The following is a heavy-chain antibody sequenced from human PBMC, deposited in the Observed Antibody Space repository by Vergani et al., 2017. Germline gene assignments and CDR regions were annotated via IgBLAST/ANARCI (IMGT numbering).Heavy chain of an antibody. CDR1: GGSISSGSYY. J-gene: IGHJ3*02. V-gene: IGHV4-61*02. CDR3: ASWRELSAFRI. Sequence: QVQLQESGPGLVKPSQTLSLTCTVSGGSISSGSYYWSWIRQPAGKGLEWIGRIYTSGRTYYNPSLKSRVTISVDTSKNQFSLKLSSVTAADTAVYYCASWRELSAFRIWGQGTMGTVSS. D-gene: IGHD1-7*01. CDR2: IYTSGRT.